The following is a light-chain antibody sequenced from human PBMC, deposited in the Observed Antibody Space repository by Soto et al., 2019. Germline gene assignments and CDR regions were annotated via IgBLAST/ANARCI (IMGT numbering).Light chain of an antibody. CDR3: LQTSSFPLT. CDR2: AAS. CDR1: QGITSW. J-gene: IGKJ4*01. V-gene: IGKV1-12*01. Sequence: DIQMTQSPSSVSASVGERVTINCRASQGITSWLAWYQQKPGRAPKLLIYAASSLQSGVPSRFSGSGSGRDFTLTISSLQPEDFATYFCLQTSSFPLTFGGGTKVEIK.